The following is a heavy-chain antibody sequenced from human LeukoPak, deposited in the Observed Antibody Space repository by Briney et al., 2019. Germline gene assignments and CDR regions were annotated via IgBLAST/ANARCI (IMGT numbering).Heavy chain of an antibody. D-gene: IGHD3-10*01. CDR3: ARESNYYGSGTGWFDP. CDR1: GGSISSSSYY. CDR2: IYYSGST. Sequence: SETLSLTCTVSGGSISSSSYYWGWIRQPPGEGLEWIGSIYYSGSTYYNPSLKSRVTISVDTSKNQFSLKLSSVTAADTAVYYCARESNYYGSGTGWFDPWGQGTLVTVSS. J-gene: IGHJ5*02. V-gene: IGHV4-39*07.